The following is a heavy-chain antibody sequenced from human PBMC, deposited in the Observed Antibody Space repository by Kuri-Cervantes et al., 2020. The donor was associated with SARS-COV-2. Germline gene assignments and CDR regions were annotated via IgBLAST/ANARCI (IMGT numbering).Heavy chain of an antibody. CDR2: IIPIYGTT. J-gene: IGHJ5*02. CDR3: AGDAMIITLFGLENWVDA. Sequence: SVKVSCKASGVNLSSYAIAWVRQAPGQGLEWMGRIIPIYGTTNYAQKVQGRVTITADESTNTAYMEMSSLRSEDTAIYYCAGDAMIITLFGLENWVDAWGQGTLVPSPQ. V-gene: IGHV1-69*13. D-gene: IGHD3/OR15-3a*01. CDR1: GVNLSSYA.